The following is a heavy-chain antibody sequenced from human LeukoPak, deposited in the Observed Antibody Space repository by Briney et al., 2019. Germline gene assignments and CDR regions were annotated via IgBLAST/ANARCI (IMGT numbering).Heavy chain of an antibody. CDR2: ISGSGGGT. V-gene: IGHV3-23*01. J-gene: IGHJ4*02. D-gene: IGHD3-10*01. CDR3: AKRGVVIRVVLVGFHKEAYYFDS. Sequence: PGGSLRLSCAVSGITLSNYGMSWVRQAPGKGLEWVAGISGSGGGTVYADSVKGRFTNSRDNPKNTLYLQMNSLRAEDTAVYFCAKRGVVIRVVLVGFHKEAYYFDSWGQGALVTVSS. CDR1: GITLSNYG.